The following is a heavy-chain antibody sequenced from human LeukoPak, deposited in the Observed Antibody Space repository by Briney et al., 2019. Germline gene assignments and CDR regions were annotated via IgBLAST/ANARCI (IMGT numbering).Heavy chain of an antibody. Sequence: GRSLRLSCAASGFTFSSYAMHWVRQAPGKGLGWVAVISYDGSNKYYADSVKGRFTISRDNSKNTLYLQMNSLRAEDTAVYYCAREVYYYDSSGYYYEFYGMDVWGQGTTVTVSS. CDR1: GFTFSSYA. V-gene: IGHV3-30-3*01. CDR2: ISYDGSNK. J-gene: IGHJ6*02. CDR3: AREVYYYDSSGYYYEFYGMDV. D-gene: IGHD3-22*01.